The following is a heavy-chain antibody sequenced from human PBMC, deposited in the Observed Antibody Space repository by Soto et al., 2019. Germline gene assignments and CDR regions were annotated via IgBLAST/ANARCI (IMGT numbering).Heavy chain of an antibody. CDR2: IYYSGST. J-gene: IGHJ4*02. Sequence: QVQLQESGPGLVKPSQTLSLTCTVSGGSISSGGYYWSWIRQHPGKGLEWIGYIYYSGSTYYNPSLKSRVTISVDTSKNQFSLKLSSVPAADTAVYSCARGVTMVRGVIHTPYFDYWGQGTLVTVSS. CDR3: ARGVTMVRGVIHTPYFDY. V-gene: IGHV4-31*03. CDR1: GGSISSGGYY. D-gene: IGHD3-10*01.